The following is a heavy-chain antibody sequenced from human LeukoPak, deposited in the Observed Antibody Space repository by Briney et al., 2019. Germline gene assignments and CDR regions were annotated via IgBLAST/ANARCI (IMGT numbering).Heavy chain of an antibody. V-gene: IGHV4-59*01. CDR1: GGSISSYY. D-gene: IGHD3-22*01. CDR3: ARDRYYYDSSGYYGPFDY. CDR2: IYYSGST. J-gene: IGHJ4*02. Sequence: SETLSLTCTVSGGSISSYYWSWIRQPPGKGLEWIGYIYYSGSTNYNPSLKSRVTISVGTSKNQFSLKLSSETAADTAVYYCARDRYYYDSSGYYGPFDYWGQGTLVTVSS.